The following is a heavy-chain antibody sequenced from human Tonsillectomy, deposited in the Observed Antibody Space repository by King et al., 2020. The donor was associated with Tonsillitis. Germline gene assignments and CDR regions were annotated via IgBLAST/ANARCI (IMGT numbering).Heavy chain of an antibody. V-gene: IGHV3-21*01. Sequence: VQLVESGGGLVKPGGSLRLSCAASGFTFSSYSMNWVRQAPGKGLEWVSSITSSSYYIYYADSVKGRFTVSRDNAKNSLYLQMNSLRAEDTAVYYCARDGGALCGFDSWGQGTLVTVSS. J-gene: IGHJ4*02. CDR2: ITSSSYYI. CDR3: ARDGGALCGFDS. CDR1: GFTFSSYS. D-gene: IGHD2-15*01.